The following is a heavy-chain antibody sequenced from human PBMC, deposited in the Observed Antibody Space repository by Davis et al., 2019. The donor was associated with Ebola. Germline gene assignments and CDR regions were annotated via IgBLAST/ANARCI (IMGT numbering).Heavy chain of an antibody. CDR1: GFIFSTYV. D-gene: IGHD6-19*01. V-gene: IGHV3-23*01. CDR2: GTSADT. CDR3: AKDTSNDWFDV. J-gene: IGHJ3*01. Sequence: PGGSLRLSCSASGFIFSTYVMSWVRQAPGKGLEWVSTYGTSADTYYADSVKGRFTISRDNSKNTLYLQMNGLRVEDTAIYYCAKDTSNDWFDVWGQGTMVTVSS.